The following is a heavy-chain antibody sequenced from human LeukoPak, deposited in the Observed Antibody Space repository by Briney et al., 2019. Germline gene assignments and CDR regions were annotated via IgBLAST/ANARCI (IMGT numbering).Heavy chain of an antibody. D-gene: IGHD3-10*01. CDR3: ARDYYGSGSSFLGGMDV. Sequence: GGSLRLSCAASGFTVSSNYMSWVRQAPGKGLEWVSVIYSGGSTYYADSVKGRFTISRDNSKNTLYLQMNSLRAEDTAVYYCARDYYGSGSSFLGGMDVWGQGTTVTVSS. J-gene: IGHJ6*02. V-gene: IGHV3-53*05. CDR2: IYSGGST. CDR1: GFTVSSNY.